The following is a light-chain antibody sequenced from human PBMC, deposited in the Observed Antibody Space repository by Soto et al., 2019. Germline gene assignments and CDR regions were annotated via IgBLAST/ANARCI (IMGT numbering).Light chain of an antibody. V-gene: IGKV1-27*01. J-gene: IGKJ1*01. CDR3: QNYNSAPWT. Sequence: DIQMTQSPSSLSASVGDRVTITCRASQGISNYFAWYQQKPGKVPKLLIYAASTMQLRVLSRFSGSGSGTDFTLTIRSLQPEDVATYYCQNYNSAPWTFGQGTKVEIK. CDR1: QGISNY. CDR2: AAS.